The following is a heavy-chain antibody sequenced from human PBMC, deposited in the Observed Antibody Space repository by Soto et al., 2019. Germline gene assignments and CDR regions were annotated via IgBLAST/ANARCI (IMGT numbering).Heavy chain of an antibody. CDR3: ARAARVGIVGARPFDD. CDR2: IYYSGST. Sequence: QVQLQESGPGLVKPSQTLSLTCTVSGGSISSGGYYWSWIRQHPGKGLEWIGYIYYSGSTYYNPSLKSRVTISVDTYKNQFSLKLSSVTAADTDVYYCARAARVGIVGARPFDDWGQGTLVTVSS. CDR1: GGSISSGGYY. V-gene: IGHV4-31*03. D-gene: IGHD1-26*01. J-gene: IGHJ4*02.